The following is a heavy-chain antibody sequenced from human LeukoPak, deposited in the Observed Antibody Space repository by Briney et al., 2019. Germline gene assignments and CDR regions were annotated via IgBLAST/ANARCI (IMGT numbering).Heavy chain of an antibody. CDR1: GGSISSDSYY. CDR2: IYYSGST. D-gene: IGHD6-19*01. V-gene: IGHV4-39*01. Sequence: SETLSPTCTVSGGSISSDSYYWAWIRQPPGKGLEWIASIYYSGSTYYNPSLKSRVAISVDTSRNQFSLKLSSVTAADTAVYYCASLAVAGLSEGYWGQGTLVIVSS. J-gene: IGHJ4*02. CDR3: ASLAVAGLSEGY.